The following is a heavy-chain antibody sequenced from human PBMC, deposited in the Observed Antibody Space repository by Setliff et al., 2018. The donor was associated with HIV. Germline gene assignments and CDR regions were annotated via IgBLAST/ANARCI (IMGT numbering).Heavy chain of an antibody. D-gene: IGHD3-10*01. CDR3: ARGRDYYGSGSYFNGRANSYYFMDV. Sequence: SETLSLTCTVSGGSINSTSYYWGWIRQPPGNGLEWIGGIYHTGSTYYKPSLKSRVTISVYTSKNQFSLRLSSVTAADTAVYYCARGRDYYGSGSYFNGRANSYYFMDVWGKGTTVTVSS. CDR2: IYHTGST. V-gene: IGHV4-39*01. CDR1: GGSINSTSYY. J-gene: IGHJ6*03.